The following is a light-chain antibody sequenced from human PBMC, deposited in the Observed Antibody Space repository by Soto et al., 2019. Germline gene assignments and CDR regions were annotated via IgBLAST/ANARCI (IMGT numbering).Light chain of an antibody. Sequence: QSVLTQPPSASGTPGQRVSISCSGSSSNFESNTVSWYQQLPGAAPKLLIYSNNQRPSGVPDRFSGSKSGTSASLAISGLQSEHEADYYCAAWDDSLNGVVFGGGTKLTVL. CDR1: SSNFESNT. CDR2: SNN. CDR3: AAWDDSLNGVV. J-gene: IGLJ2*01. V-gene: IGLV1-44*01.